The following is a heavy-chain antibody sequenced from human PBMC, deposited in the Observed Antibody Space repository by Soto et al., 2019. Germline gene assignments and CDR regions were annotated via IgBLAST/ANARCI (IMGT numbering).Heavy chain of an antibody. Sequence: SETLSLTCAVSGYSISSGYSWGWIRQPPGKGLEWIGNIFHSGTTYYNPSLKNRVTISVDTSQNHFSLKLSSVTAADTAVYYCARENYYDGSGYYYYFDYWGNGTLVTVSS. CDR3: ARENYYDGSGYYYYFDY. D-gene: IGHD3-22*01. CDR2: IFHSGTT. CDR1: GYSISSGYS. V-gene: IGHV4-38-2*02. J-gene: IGHJ4*01.